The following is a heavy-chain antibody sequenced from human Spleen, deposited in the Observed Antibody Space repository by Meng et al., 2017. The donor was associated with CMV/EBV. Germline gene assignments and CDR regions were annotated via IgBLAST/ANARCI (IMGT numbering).Heavy chain of an antibody. Sequence: FSLGTNGVAVCWFRRPPGQALEWLALICWVDDRRSSPSLKSRLSIAKDTSDNQMVLTMPKMDPVDTATFYCAHRRGSGWRSRGFDFDYWGQGTLVSVSS. CDR2: ICWVDDR. J-gene: IGHJ4*02. CDR3: AHRRGSGWRSRGFDFDY. CDR1: FSLGTNGVA. D-gene: IGHD6-19*01. V-gene: IGHV2-5*02.